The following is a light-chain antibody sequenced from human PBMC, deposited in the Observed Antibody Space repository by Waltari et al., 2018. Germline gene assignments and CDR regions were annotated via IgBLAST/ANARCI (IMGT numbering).Light chain of an antibody. Sequence: DIVMTQSPDSLAVSLGERATINCKSSQSVLYSSNNNNYLAWYRQKPGKPPKLLLYWASTRASGVPDRFSGSGSGTDFTLTISSLQAEDVAVYYCQQYYTTPRTFGQGTTVEIK. V-gene: IGKV4-1*01. CDR2: WAS. CDR3: QQYYTTPRT. J-gene: IGKJ1*01. CDR1: QSVLYSSNNNNY.